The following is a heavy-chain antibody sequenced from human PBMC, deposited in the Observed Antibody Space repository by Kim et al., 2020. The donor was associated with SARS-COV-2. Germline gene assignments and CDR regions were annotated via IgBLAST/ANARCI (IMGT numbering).Heavy chain of an antibody. CDR3: ARVGYDYVWGSYRDYYYY. J-gene: IGHJ6*01. CDR1: GFTFSDYY. CDR2: ISSSSYT. D-gene: IGHD3-16*02. Sequence: GGSLRLSCAASGFTFSDYYMSWIRQAPGKGLEWVSHISSSSYTNYADSVKGRFTISRDNAKNSLYLQMNSLRAEDTAVYYCARVGYDYVWGSYRDYYYY. V-gene: IGHV3-11*05.